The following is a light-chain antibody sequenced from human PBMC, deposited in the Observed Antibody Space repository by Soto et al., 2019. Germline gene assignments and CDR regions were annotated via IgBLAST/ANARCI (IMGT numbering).Light chain of an antibody. CDR1: QSVTNSY. V-gene: IGKV3-20*01. J-gene: IGKJ1*01. CDR2: GAS. Sequence: EIVLTQSPGTLSLSPGERATLSSRASQSVTNSYLAWYRQKPGQAPRLLLYGASSRATGVPDRFSGSGSGTEFTLTISRLEPEDFAVYYCQQYGSSSWTFGQGTKVEIK. CDR3: QQYGSSSWT.